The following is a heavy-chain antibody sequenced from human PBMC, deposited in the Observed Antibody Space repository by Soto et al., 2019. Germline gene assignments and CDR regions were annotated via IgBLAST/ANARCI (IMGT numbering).Heavy chain of an antibody. CDR3: VRCPEIAAAGTSLENWFDP. V-gene: IGHV4-59*12. D-gene: IGHD6-13*01. CDR1: GGSISSYY. Sequence: SETLSLTCTVSGGSISSYYWSWIRQPPGKGLEWIGYIYYSGSTNYNPSLKSRVTISVDTSKNQFSLKLSSVTAADTAVYYCVRCPEIAAAGTSLENWFDPWGQGTLVTVSS. J-gene: IGHJ5*02. CDR2: IYYSGST.